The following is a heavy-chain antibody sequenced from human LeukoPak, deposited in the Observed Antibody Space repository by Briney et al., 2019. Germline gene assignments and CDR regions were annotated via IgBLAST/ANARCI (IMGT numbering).Heavy chain of an antibody. V-gene: IGHV4-34*01. Sequence: SETLSLTCAVYGGSFSGYYWSWIRQPPGKGLEWIGEINHSGSTNYNPSLKSRVTISVDTSKNQFSLKLSSVTAADTAVYYCARGYSNYDPYWFDPWGQGTLVTVSA. CDR3: ARGYSNYDPYWFDP. D-gene: IGHD4-11*01. J-gene: IGHJ5*02. CDR2: INHSGST. CDR1: GGSFSGYY.